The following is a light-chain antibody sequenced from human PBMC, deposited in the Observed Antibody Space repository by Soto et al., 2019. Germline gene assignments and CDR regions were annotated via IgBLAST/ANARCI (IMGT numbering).Light chain of an antibody. CDR3: QQYGSSGT. J-gene: IGKJ1*01. CDR2: GAS. V-gene: IGKV3-20*01. CDR1: QSVSNNY. Sequence: EIGLTQSPGTLSLSPGERATLSCGASQSVSNNYLAWYQQKPGQAPRLLIYGASNRATGIPDRFSGSGSGTDFPLTISRLEPEDFAVYYCQQYGSSGTFGQGTKVDIK.